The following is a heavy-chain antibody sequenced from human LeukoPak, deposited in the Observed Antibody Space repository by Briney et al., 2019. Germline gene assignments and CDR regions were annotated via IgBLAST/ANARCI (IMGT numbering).Heavy chain of an antibody. Sequence: PSETLSLTCAVSGDSIRTYSWSWIRQPPGKGLEWIGEINHSGSTNYNPSLKSRVTISVDTSKNQFSLKLSSVTAADTAVYYCARPRIPAAGGYFQYWGQGTLVTVSS. CDR2: INHSGST. V-gene: IGHV4-34*01. CDR3: ARPRIPAAGGYFQY. CDR1: GDSIRTYS. J-gene: IGHJ1*01. D-gene: IGHD6-13*01.